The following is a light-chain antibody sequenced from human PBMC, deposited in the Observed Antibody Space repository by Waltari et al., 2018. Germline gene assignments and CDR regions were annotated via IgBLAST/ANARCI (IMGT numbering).Light chain of an antibody. Sequence: DIQLTQSPSFLSASVGDRVTITCRASQGISSYSACYQQKLGKDPKLLISAAYTLQSGVPSRCSGSGSGTEFTLTVSSLQPEDVAAFCCQQLNSDFSTFDPGTKVDI. CDR3: QQLNSDFST. V-gene: IGKV1-9*01. J-gene: IGKJ3*01. CDR1: QGISSY. CDR2: AAY.